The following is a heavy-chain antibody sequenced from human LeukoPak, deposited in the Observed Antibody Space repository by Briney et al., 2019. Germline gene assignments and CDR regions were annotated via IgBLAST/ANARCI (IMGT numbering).Heavy chain of an antibody. CDR2: INHSGST. CDR1: GGSFSGYY. V-gene: IGHV4-34*01. Sequence: PSETLSLTCAVYGGSFSGYYWSWIRQPPGKGLEWIGEINHSGSTNYNPSLKSRVTISVHTSKNQFSLKLSSVTAADTAVYYCARGPSDTRPWYWHYYYYYGVDVWGQGTTVTVSS. CDR3: ARGPSDTRPWYWHYYYYYGVDV. D-gene: IGHD4/OR15-4a*01. J-gene: IGHJ6*02.